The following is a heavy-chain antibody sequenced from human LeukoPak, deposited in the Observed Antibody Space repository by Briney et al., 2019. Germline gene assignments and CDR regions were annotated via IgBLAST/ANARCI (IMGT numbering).Heavy chain of an antibody. CDR3: AKGLSAAAGPEDWFDP. J-gene: IGHJ5*02. V-gene: IGHV3-30-3*01. CDR2: ISYDGSNK. D-gene: IGHD6-13*01. Sequence: PGGSLRLSCAASGFTFSSYAMHWVRQAPGKGLEWVAVISYDGSNKYYADSVKGRFTISRDNSKNTLYLQMNSLRAEDTAVYYCAKGLSAAAGPEDWFDPWGQGTLVTVSS. CDR1: GFTFSSYA.